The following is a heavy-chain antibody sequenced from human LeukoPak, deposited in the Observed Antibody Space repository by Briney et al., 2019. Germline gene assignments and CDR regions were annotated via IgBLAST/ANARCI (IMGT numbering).Heavy chain of an antibody. D-gene: IGHD5-18*01. Sequence: GGSLRLSCAASGFSFSKSSMLWVRQAPGKGLEWVAVIWYDGSNKYYADSVKGRFTISRGNSKNTLYLQMNSLRAEDTAVYYCARERDTAMVDTYNWFDPWGQGTLVTVSS. CDR1: GFSFSKSS. V-gene: IGHV3-33*08. J-gene: IGHJ5*02. CDR2: IWYDGSNK. CDR3: ARERDTAMVDTYNWFDP.